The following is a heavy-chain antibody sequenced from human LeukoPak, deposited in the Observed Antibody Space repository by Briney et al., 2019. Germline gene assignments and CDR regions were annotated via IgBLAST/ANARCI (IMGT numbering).Heavy chain of an antibody. CDR3: ARVRGHSPQGNFDL. Sequence: GGSLRLSCAASGFTFSSYWMSWVRQAPGKGLEGVANIKQDGSEKYYVDSVKGRFTISRDNAKNSLYLQMNSLRAEDTAVYYCARVRGHSPQGNFDLWGRGTLVTVSS. CDR1: GFTFSSYW. V-gene: IGHV3-7*01. CDR2: IKQDGSEK. D-gene: IGHD5-18*01. J-gene: IGHJ2*01.